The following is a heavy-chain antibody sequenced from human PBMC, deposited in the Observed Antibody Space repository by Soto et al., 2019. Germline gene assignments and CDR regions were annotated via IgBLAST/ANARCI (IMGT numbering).Heavy chain of an antibody. J-gene: IGHJ6*02. D-gene: IGHD3-3*01. Sequence: GGSLRLSCEASGFTFWNYSMTWVRQAPGKGPEWVSSISRNGDRTYYVDSVKGRFIISRDNSENTLFLQMDSLRAEDAAIYYCVKDWSGEKCPCMDVWGQGTTVTVSS. CDR2: ISRNGDRT. V-gene: IGHV3-23*01. CDR1: GFTFWNYS. CDR3: VKDWSGEKCPCMDV.